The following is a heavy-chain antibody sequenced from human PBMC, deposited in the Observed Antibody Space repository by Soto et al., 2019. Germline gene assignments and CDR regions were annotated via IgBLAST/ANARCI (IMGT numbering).Heavy chain of an antibody. J-gene: IGHJ4*02. CDR1: GFTFSDYY. D-gene: IGHD1-26*01. CDR3: ARSDPLESGSYKRGFDY. Sequence: GGSLRLSCAASGFTFSDYYMSWIRQAPGKGLEWVSYISSSGSTIYYADSVKGRFTISRDNAKNSLYLQMNSLRAEDAAVYYCARSDPLESGSYKRGFDYWGQGTLVTVSS. V-gene: IGHV3-11*01. CDR2: ISSSGSTI.